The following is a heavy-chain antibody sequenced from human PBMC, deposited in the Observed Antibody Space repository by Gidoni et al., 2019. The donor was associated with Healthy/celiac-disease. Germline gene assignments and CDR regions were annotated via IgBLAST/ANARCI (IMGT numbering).Heavy chain of an antibody. CDR2: ISSSSSYI. V-gene: IGHV3-21*01. J-gene: IGHJ4*02. CDR1: GFTFSSYS. Sequence: EVQLVESGGGLVKPGGSLRLSCAASGFTFSSYSMNWVRQAPGKGREWVSSISSSSSYIYYADSVKGRFTISRDNAKNSLYLQMNSLRAEDTAVYYCARDRRTAIPPEGSDYWGQGTLVTVSS. D-gene: IGHD2-21*02. CDR3: ARDRRTAIPPEGSDY.